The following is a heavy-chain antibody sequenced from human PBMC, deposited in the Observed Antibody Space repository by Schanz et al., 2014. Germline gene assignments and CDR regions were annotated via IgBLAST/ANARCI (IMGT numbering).Heavy chain of an antibody. D-gene: IGHD6-19*01. CDR3: AKAYSSGWYDLDY. CDR2: IRYDGVNK. CDR1: GFTFTSYS. Sequence: QVQLVQSGGGVVQPGGSLRLSCAASGFTFTSYSMHWVRQAPDKGLEWVSFIRYDGVNKYYADSVKGRFTISRDNSKNTVYLQMNSLRTEDTAVYYCAKAYSSGWYDLDYWGQGTLVTVSS. V-gene: IGHV3-30*02. J-gene: IGHJ4*02.